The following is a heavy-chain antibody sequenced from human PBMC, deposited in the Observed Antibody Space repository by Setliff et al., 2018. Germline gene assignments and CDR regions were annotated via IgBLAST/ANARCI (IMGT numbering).Heavy chain of an antibody. V-gene: IGHV3-7*04. CDR1: GFTFTKYA. CDR3: ARGIVAPSRWDYFDY. D-gene: IGHD5-12*01. J-gene: IGHJ4*02. Sequence: GGSLRLSCEASGFTFTKYAISWVRQAPGKGLEWVANIKQDGSEKYYVDSVKGRFLISRDNSKNTLYLQMSSLRAEDTAVYYCARGIVAPSRWDYFDYWGQGTLVTVSS. CDR2: IKQDGSEK.